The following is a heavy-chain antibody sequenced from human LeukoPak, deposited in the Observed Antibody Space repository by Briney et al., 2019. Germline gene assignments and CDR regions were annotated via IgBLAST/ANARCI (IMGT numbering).Heavy chain of an antibody. Sequence: SVKVSCKASGGTFSSYAISWVRQAPGQGLEWMGGIIPIFGTANYAQKFQGRATITADESTSTAYMELSSLRSEDTAVYYCARSGYYDSSGTGVYWGQGTLVTVSS. CDR1: GGTFSSYA. V-gene: IGHV1-69*13. D-gene: IGHD3-22*01. J-gene: IGHJ4*02. CDR2: IIPIFGTA. CDR3: ARSGYYDSSGTGVY.